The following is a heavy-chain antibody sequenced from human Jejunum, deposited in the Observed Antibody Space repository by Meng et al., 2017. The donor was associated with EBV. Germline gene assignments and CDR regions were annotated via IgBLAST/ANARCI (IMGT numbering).Heavy chain of an antibody. J-gene: IGHJ4*02. CDR2: ICFSDYT. CDR3: AMGPDYAKSGY. D-gene: IGHD4-17*01. V-gene: IGHV4-39*01. CDR1: GGSISSSIYC. Sequence: LQLHESGPGLVNPSETLSLTCTVSGGSISSSIYCWGWIRQPPGKGLEWIGSICFSDYTYHNPSLKSRVAISADTSKNQFSLSLTSVTAADTAVYYCAMGPDYAKSGYWGQGTLVTVSS.